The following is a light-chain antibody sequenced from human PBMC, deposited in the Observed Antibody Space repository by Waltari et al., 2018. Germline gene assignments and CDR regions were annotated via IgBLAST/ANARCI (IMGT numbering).Light chain of an antibody. CDR2: GAS. CDR1: QSGTTN. V-gene: IGKV3-15*01. Sequence: SESPGKTVTISCRASQSGTTNLAWYQQKPGQPPRLLIYGASTRATDIPARFSGSGSGTEFTLTITSLQSEDFAVYYCHQYNDGPPFNFGQGTKLEIK. J-gene: IGKJ2*01. CDR3: HQYNDGPPFN.